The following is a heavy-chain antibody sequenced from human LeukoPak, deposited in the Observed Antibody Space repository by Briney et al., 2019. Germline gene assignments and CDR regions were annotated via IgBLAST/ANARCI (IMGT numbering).Heavy chain of an antibody. V-gene: IGHV4-34*01. CDR2: ITYDGRT. J-gene: IGHJ4*02. D-gene: IGHD6-19*01. CDR1: GGSFDGYY. Sequence: SETLSLTCAVFGGSFDGYYWSWIRQSPGKGLEWIGEITYDGRTKYNPSLRSRVSISVDTSKNQFSLKLSSVTAADTAVYYCARGRKQWLAGVLGYWGQGTLVTVSS. CDR3: ARGRKQWLAGVLGY.